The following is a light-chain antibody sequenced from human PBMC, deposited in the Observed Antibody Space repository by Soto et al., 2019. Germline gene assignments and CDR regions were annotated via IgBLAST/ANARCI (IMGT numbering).Light chain of an antibody. CDR1: RSGVGGYDY. CDR2: DVT. Sequence: QSALTQPRSVAGSPGQTVTISCTGTRSGVGGYDYVFWFQHHPGKVPKLMIYDVTKRHSGVPDRFSASKSGNTASLTISGLQAEDEADYYCCSYGGYFWVFGGGTQVTVL. V-gene: IGLV2-11*01. J-gene: IGLJ3*02. CDR3: CSYGGYFWV.